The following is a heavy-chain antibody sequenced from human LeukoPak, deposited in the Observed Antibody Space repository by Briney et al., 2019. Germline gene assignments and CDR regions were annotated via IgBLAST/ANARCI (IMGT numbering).Heavy chain of an antibody. V-gene: IGHV4-4*07. J-gene: IGHJ4*02. CDR1: GGSISSYY. Sequence: SETLSLTCTISGGSISSYYWSWIRQPAGKGLEWIGRIYTSGSTNYNPSLKSRVTMSVDTSENQFSLKPNSVTAADTAVYYCASDRDFLDYWGQGTLVTVSS. D-gene: IGHD3-3*01. CDR3: ASDRDFLDY. CDR2: IYTSGST.